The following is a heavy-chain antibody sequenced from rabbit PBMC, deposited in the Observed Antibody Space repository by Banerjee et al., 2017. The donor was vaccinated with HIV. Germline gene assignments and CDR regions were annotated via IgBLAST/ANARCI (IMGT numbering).Heavy chain of an antibody. V-gene: IGHV1S43*01. CDR3: ARDGYGGYGLYL. CDR1: GIDFSSYHL. J-gene: IGHJ4*01. CDR2: IYTNNGDT. D-gene: IGHD6-1*01. Sequence: QSLEESGGDLVKPGASLTLTCTASGIDFSSYHLMCWVRQAPGKGLELIACIYTNNGDTWYASWVNGRFTISRSTSLNTVDLKMTSLTAADTATYFCARDGYGGYGLYLWGPGTLVTVS.